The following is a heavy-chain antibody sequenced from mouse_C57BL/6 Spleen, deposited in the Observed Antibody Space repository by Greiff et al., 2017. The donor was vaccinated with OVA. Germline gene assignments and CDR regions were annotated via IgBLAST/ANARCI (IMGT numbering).Heavy chain of an antibody. CDR2: ILPGSGST. CDR3: ARRGPYFGC. CDR1: VYTFTFYF. Sequence: QVQLQQSVSYLINPVSSVKLSCKATVYTFTFYFIEWVKQRPGHGLEWIGEILPGSGSTNYNEKFKGKATFTADTSSNTAYMQLSGLTAEDSAIYYCARRGPYFGCWGKGATLTVSS. J-gene: IGHJ2*01. V-gene: IGHV1-9*01.